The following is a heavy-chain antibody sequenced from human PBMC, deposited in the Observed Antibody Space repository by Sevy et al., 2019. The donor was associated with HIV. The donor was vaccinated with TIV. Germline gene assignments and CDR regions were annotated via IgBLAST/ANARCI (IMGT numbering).Heavy chain of an antibody. CDR3: ARIVTGGSYVSGMDV. D-gene: IGHD2-21*02. Sequence: GGSLRLSCATSGFMFSNYAMHWVLQAPGKGLKWVALISYDGSNRYYADSVKGRFTISRDNSKYTLYVQMNSLKTEDTAVYYCARIVTGGSYVSGMDVWGQGTTVTVSS. CDR2: ISYDGSNR. J-gene: IGHJ6*02. V-gene: IGHV3-30-3*01. CDR1: GFMFSNYA.